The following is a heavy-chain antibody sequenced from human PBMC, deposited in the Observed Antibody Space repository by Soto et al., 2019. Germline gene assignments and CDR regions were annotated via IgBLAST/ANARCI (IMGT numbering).Heavy chain of an antibody. J-gene: IGHJ5*02. CDR3: ARDLSYGSAPDWFDP. CDR2: IYYSGST. D-gene: IGHD2-15*01. CDR1: GGSISSYY. Sequence: SETLSLTCTVSGGSISSYYWSWIRQPPGKGLEWIGYIYYSGSTNYNPSNKSQVTISVDTSKNQFSLKLSSVTAADTAVYYCARDLSYGSAPDWFDPWAREPWSPSP. V-gene: IGHV4-59*01.